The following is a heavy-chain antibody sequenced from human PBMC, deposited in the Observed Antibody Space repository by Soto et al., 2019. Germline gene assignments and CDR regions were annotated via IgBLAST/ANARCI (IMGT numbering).Heavy chain of an antibody. CDR1: GFSFSNAW. V-gene: IGHV3-15*07. D-gene: IGHD5-12*01. J-gene: IGHJ4*02. Sequence: EVQLVESGGGLVKPGGSLRLPCAASGFSFSNAWKNWVRQAPGKGLEWVGRIKSKTDGETTQYAAPVKGRFTISRDDSKNTLYLQMNSLTTEDTAVYYCSTADGYNPFDYWGQGTLVTVSS. CDR3: STADGYNPFDY. CDR2: IKSKTDGETT.